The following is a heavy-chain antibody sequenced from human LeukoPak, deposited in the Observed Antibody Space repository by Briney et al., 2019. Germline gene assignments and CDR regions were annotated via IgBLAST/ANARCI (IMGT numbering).Heavy chain of an antibody. CDR3: ARDPARWCSSTSCYGGALDY. V-gene: IGHV3-48*01. Sequence: AGGSLRLSCAASGFTFSSYSMNWVRQAPGKGLEWVSYISSSSSTIYYADSVKGRFTISRDNAKNSLYLQMNSLRAEDTAVYYCARDPARWCSSTSCYGGALDYWGQGTLVTVSS. CDR1: GFTFSSYS. J-gene: IGHJ4*02. CDR2: ISSSSSTI. D-gene: IGHD2-2*01.